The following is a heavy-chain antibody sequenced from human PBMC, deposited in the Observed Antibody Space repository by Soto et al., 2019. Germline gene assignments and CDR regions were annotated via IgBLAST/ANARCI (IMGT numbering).Heavy chain of an antibody. CDR3: VRGTPTPGLDI. CDR2: INRRGIST. D-gene: IGHD1-1*01. Sequence: GGSLRLSCVGSGFRFSDYPLNWVRQAPGQGLEWGANINRRGISTNYVDSVRGRVSTSRHNTRNSFYLNIDSLTVGHTATYYCVRGTPTPGLDIWGRGTTVTVSS. V-gene: IGHV3-7*03. CDR1: GFRFSDYP. J-gene: IGHJ6*02.